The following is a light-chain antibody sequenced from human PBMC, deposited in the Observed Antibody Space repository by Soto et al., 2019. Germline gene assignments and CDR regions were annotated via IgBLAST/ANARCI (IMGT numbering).Light chain of an antibody. CDR1: SSNIGSNY. Sequence: QSVLTQPPSASGTPGQRVTISCSGSSSNIGSNYVYWYQQLPGTAPKLLIYRNNQRPSGVPDRFSGSKSGTSASLAFSVLRSEDEGDYFCAAWDDSLSGPVFGGGTKLTVL. CDR2: RNN. J-gene: IGLJ3*02. V-gene: IGLV1-47*01. CDR3: AAWDDSLSGPV.